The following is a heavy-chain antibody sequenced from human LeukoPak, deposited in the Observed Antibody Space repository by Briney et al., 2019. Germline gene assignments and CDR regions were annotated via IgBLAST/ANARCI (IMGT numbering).Heavy chain of an antibody. J-gene: IGHJ6*04. Sequence: PSETLSLTCTVSGGSISSSSYYWDWIRQPPGKGLEWIGNVYYGGNTFYNSSLESRVTISVDMSKNQFSLKLTSLTAADTAVYFFGRQRGDFLYPQLGVWGKGTSVTVSS. V-gene: IGHV4-39*01. CDR1: GGSISSSSYY. D-gene: IGHD5/OR15-5a*01. CDR2: VYYGGNT. CDR3: GRQRGDFLYPQLGV.